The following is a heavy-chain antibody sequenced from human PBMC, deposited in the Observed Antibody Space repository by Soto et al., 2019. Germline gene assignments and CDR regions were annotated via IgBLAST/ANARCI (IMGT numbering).Heavy chain of an antibody. V-gene: IGHV3-9*01. CDR2: ISWNSGSI. CDR1: GFTFDDYA. Sequence: EVQLVESGGGLVQPGRSLRLSCAASGFTFDDYAMHWVRQAPGKGLEWVSGISWNSGSIGYADSVKGRFTISRDNAKNYLYLQMNSLRAEDTALYYCANGGYRGANYDFWSGRLGPGGYWGQGTLVTVSS. CDR3: ANGGYRGANYDFWSGRLGPGGY. D-gene: IGHD3-3*01. J-gene: IGHJ4*02.